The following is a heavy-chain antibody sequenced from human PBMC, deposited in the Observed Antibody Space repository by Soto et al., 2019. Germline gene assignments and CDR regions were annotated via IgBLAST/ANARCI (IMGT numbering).Heavy chain of an antibody. J-gene: IGHJ4*02. CDR2: ISAYNGNT. V-gene: IGHV1-18*01. D-gene: IGHD2-2*01. CDR3: ATDAPPADC. CDR1: GYTFTRYA. Sequence: GASVRVSCKASGYTFTRYAISWVRQAPGQGREWMGWISAYNGNTNYAQKLQGRGTMTTDTSTSTAYMELRSLRSDDTAVYYWATDAPPADCWGQGTRVTVSS.